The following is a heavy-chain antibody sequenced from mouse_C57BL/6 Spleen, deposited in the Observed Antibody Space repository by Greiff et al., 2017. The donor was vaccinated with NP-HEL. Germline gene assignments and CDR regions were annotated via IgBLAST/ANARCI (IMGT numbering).Heavy chain of an antibody. Sequence: EVKLVESGGDLVKPGGSLKLSCAASGFTFSSYGMSWVRQTPDKRLEWVATISSGGSYTYYPDSVKGRFTISRDNAKNTLYLQMSRLKSEDTAMYYCARQGVYYDYENWYFDVWGTGTTVTVSS. D-gene: IGHD2-4*01. CDR2: ISSGGSYT. J-gene: IGHJ1*03. CDR3: ARQGVYYDYENWYFDV. V-gene: IGHV5-6*01. CDR1: GFTFSSYG.